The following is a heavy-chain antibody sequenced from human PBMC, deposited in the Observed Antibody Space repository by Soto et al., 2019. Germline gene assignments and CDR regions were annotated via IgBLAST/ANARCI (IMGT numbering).Heavy chain of an antibody. CDR3: ARGVAMVPGFFDY. V-gene: IGHV3-9*01. J-gene: IGHJ4*02. CDR2: ISWNGNSI. CDR1: GFTFDDYA. D-gene: IGHD3-10*01. Sequence: EVLLVESGGGLVQPGRSLRLSCAASGFTFDDYAMHWVRQPPGKGLEWVSGISWNGNSIYYADSAKGRFTISRDNAKNTLYLQMNSLRAEDTALFYCARGVAMVPGFFDYWGQGILVTVSS.